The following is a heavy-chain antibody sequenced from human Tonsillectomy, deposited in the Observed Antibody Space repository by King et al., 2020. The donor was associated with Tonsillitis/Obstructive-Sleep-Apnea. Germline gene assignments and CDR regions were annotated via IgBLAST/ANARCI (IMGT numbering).Heavy chain of an antibody. CDR3: ARGPQYDILTGSPEGH. J-gene: IGHJ4*02. CDR2: LYSGGGT. D-gene: IGHD3-9*01. CDR1: GFTVSSNY. V-gene: IGHV3-53*01. Sequence: QLVQSGGGLIQPGGSLRLSCAASGFTVSSNYMSWVRQAPGVGLEWVSVLYSGGGTYYADSVKGRFTISRDNSKNKPYLQMNSLRAEDTAVYYCARGPQYDILTGSPEGHWGQGTLVTVSS.